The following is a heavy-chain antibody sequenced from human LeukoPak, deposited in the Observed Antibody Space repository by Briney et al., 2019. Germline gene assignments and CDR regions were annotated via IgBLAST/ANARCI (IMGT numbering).Heavy chain of an antibody. CDR1: GFTFSSYS. V-gene: IGHV3-21*05. CDR2: ITASGTAM. Sequence: PGGSLRLSCAASGFTFSSYSMNWVRQAPGKGLEWVSHITASGTAMFYADSVKGRFTISRDNAKNSLYLQMNSLRAEDTAVYYCARDVPDYVWGSYLRYYFDYWGQGTLVTVSS. J-gene: IGHJ4*02. CDR3: ARDVPDYVWGSYLRYYFDY. D-gene: IGHD3-16*02.